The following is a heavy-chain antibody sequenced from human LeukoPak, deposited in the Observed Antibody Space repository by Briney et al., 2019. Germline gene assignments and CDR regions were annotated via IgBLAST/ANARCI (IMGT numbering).Heavy chain of an antibody. D-gene: IGHD1-26*01. V-gene: IGHV3-7*01. CDR2: IKQDGSEK. CDR1: GFTFSSYW. CDR3: ARDGRFDAFDI. Sequence: AGGSLRLSCAASGFTFSSYWRSWVRQAPGKGLEWVANIKQDGSEKYYVDSVKGRFTISRDNAKNSLYLQMNSLRAEDTAVYYCARDGRFDAFDIWGQGTMVTVSS. J-gene: IGHJ3*02.